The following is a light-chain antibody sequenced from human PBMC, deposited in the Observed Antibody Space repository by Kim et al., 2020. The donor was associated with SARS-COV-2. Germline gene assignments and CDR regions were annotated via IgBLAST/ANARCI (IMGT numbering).Light chain of an antibody. V-gene: IGLV2-23*01. CDR2: EGS. CDR3: CSYAGSSTYV. J-gene: IGLJ1*01. Sequence: GQSITISCTGTSRDVGSYNLVSWYQQHPGKAPKLMIYEGSKRPSGVSNRFSGSKSGNTASLTISGLQAEDESDYYCCSYAGSSTYVFGTGTKVTVL. CDR1: SRDVGSYNL.